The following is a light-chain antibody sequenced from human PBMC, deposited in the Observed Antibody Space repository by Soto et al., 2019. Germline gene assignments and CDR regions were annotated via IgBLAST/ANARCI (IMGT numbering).Light chain of an antibody. J-gene: IGKJ1*01. Sequence: EVVMTQSPLSLPVTLGQPASISCRSSQGLIHSDGHTYLHWFQQRPGQSPRRLINNVSNRDPRVPKRVSGSGSGTNFTLKISRMEAEEVGLFYCMQSTPWPLTFGQGTKVEIK. CDR2: NVS. CDR3: MQSTPWPLT. V-gene: IGKV2-30*02. CDR1: QGLIHSDGHTY.